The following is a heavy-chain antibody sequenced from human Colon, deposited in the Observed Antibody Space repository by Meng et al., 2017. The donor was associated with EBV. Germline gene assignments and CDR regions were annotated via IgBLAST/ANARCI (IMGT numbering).Heavy chain of an antibody. V-gene: IGHV4-30-2*01. Sequence: QGSESGLGQPPQSLSLTCAVSGDSISSGDYSWSWIRQPPGQGLEWIGYIYHGGTTYNTSLKSRVTISVENSKNQFSLRLTSVTAADTAVYYCARGPYCGGDCYWFDPWGQGTLVTVSS. CDR2: IYHGGTT. D-gene: IGHD2-21*02. CDR3: ARGPYCGGDCYWFDP. J-gene: IGHJ5*02. CDR1: GDSISSGDYS.